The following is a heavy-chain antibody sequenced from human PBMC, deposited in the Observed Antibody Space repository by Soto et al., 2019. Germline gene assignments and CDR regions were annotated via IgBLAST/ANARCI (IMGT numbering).Heavy chain of an antibody. CDR1: GYTLNTFTSSA. CDR3: ARDLGGWPDY. CDR2: IIAGNGNT. D-gene: IGHD2-15*01. J-gene: IGHJ4*02. V-gene: IGHV1-3*01. Sequence: ASVKVSCKPSGYTLNTFTSSAMQWVRQARGQSLEWIGWIIAGNGNTNYSQKFQDRVTITRDTSASTAYMELSSLRSEDTAVYYCARDLGGWPDYWGQGTLVTVSS.